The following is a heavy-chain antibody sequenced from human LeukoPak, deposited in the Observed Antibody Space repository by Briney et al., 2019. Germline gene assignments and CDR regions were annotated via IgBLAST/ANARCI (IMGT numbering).Heavy chain of an antibody. V-gene: IGHV4-34*01. CDR1: GGSFSGYY. Sequence: SETLSLTCAVYGGSFSGYYWSWIRQPPGKGLEWIGEINHSGSTNYNPSLKSRFTISVDTSKNQFSLRLSSVTAADTAVYYCARGGVAARRGLSYWGQGTLVTVSS. CDR3: ARGGVAARRGLSY. CDR2: INHSGST. J-gene: IGHJ4*02. D-gene: IGHD6-6*01.